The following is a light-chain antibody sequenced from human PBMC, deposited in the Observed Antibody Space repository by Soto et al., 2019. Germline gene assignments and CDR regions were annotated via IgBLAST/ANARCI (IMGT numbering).Light chain of an antibody. CDR3: QQYYSTPLT. CDR2: WAS. CDR1: PSVLYSSNNKNY. J-gene: IGKJ4*01. V-gene: IGKV4-1*01. Sequence: DIVMTQSPGSLAVSLGERATINCKSSPSVLYSSNNKNYFAWYQQKPGQPPKLLIYWASTRESGVPARFSGSGSGTYLSGTTGSLHAEDVEVDYGQQYYSTPLTFGGGTMVYIK.